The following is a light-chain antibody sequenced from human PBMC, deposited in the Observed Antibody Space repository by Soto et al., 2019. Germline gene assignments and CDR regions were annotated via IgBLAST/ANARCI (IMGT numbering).Light chain of an antibody. CDR1: QSVSSY. V-gene: IGKV3-20*01. Sequence: EIVLTQSPSTLSLSPFEISTLSVMASQSVSSYLAWYQQKPGQAPRLLIYGASTRATGIPDRFSGSGSGTDFSLTIRGLKPEDFAVYYCQQYRMSPNTFGQGTRLEIK. CDR2: GAS. J-gene: IGKJ5*01. CDR3: QQYRMSPNT.